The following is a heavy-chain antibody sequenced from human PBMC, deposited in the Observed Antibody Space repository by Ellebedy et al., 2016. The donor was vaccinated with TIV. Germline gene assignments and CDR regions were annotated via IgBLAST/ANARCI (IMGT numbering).Heavy chain of an antibody. Sequence: AASVKVSCKSSGYTFISDLIHWVRQAPGQGLEWMGAVNPSNGGTGYAQKFQGRVTMTRDTSSSTVYLELSSLRSEDTAVYSCAREGGVYFFDYWGQGTLVTVSS. CDR1: GYTFISDL. D-gene: IGHD2-8*02. V-gene: IGHV1-46*01. CDR3: AREGGVYFFDY. CDR2: VNPSNGGT. J-gene: IGHJ4*02.